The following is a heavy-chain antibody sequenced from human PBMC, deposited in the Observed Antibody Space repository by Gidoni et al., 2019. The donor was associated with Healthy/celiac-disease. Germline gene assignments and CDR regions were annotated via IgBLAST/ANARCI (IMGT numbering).Heavy chain of an antibody. D-gene: IGHD6-6*01. V-gene: IGHV3-30*18. J-gene: IGHJ5*02. CDR3: AKGDSSSSGVDP. CDR1: GFTFSSYG. CDR2: ISYDGSNK. Sequence: QVQLVESGGGVVQPGRSLRLSCAAPGFTFSSYGMHWVRQAPGKGLEWVAVISYDGSNKYYADSVKGRFTISRDNSKNTLYLQMNSLRAEDTAVYYCAKGDSSSSGVDPWGQGTLVTVSS.